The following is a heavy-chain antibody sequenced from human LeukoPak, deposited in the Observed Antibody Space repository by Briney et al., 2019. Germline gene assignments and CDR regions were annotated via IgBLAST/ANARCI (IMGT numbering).Heavy chain of an antibody. J-gene: IGHJ4*02. CDR3: AKDGGAN. CDR2: ISSDGNIK. V-gene: IGHV3-30*18. CDR1: GFTFSDFG. Sequence: GGSLRLSCAGSGFTFSDFGMHWVRQAPGKGLQWLAMISSDGNIKVSLDSVKGRFTISRDNSKNTLYLQMNSLRAEDTAVYYCAKDGGANWGQGALVTVSS. D-gene: IGHD2-15*01.